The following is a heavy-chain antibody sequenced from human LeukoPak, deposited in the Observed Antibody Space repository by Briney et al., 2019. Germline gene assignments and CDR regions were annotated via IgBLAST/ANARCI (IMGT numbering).Heavy chain of an antibody. CDR2: FDRKNGDT. Sequence: ASVKVSCKVSAFTLADLSMHWVRQGPGKGLDWVGGFDRKNGDTIYAQRFRGRVTLSEDTSTGTAYMDLSSLSADDTAVYYCATGVFCATTTCPGYQHFYYFMDVWGKGTTVTVSS. J-gene: IGHJ6*03. CDR1: AFTLADLS. CDR3: ATGVFCATTTCPGYQHFYYFMDV. V-gene: IGHV1-24*01. D-gene: IGHD2-2*01.